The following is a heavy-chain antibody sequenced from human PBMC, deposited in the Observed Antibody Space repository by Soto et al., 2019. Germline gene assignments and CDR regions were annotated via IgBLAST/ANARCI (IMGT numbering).Heavy chain of an antibody. D-gene: IGHD2-15*01. Sequence: QVQLQQWGAGLLKPSETLSLTCAVYGGSFSGYYWSWIRQPPGKGLEWIGEINHSGSTNYNPSLKSRVTISVDTSKNQFSLKLSSVTAADTAVYYCAREYCSGVSCYNRRAFDIWGQGTMVTVSS. CDR3: AREYCSGVSCYNRRAFDI. J-gene: IGHJ3*02. CDR1: GGSFSGYY. V-gene: IGHV4-34*01. CDR2: INHSGST.